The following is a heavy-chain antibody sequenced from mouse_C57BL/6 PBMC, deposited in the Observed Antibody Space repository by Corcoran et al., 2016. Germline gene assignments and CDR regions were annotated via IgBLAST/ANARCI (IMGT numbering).Heavy chain of an antibody. CDR3: ARDSNFRMDY. D-gene: IGHD2-5*01. Sequence: QIQLVQSGPELKKPGETVKISCKASGYTFTTYGMSWVKQAPEKGLKWMAWINTYSGVPTYADDFKGRFAFSLETSASTAYLQINNLKNEDTATYFCARDSNFRMDYWGQGTSVTVSS. CDR1: GYTFTTYG. CDR2: INTYSGVP. J-gene: IGHJ4*01. V-gene: IGHV9-3*01.